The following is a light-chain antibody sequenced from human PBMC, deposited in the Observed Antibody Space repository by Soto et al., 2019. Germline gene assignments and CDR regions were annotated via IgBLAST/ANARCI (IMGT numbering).Light chain of an antibody. V-gene: IGKV1-5*01. Sequence: DIQLTQSPSTLSASVGDRVTITCRASQSRNNWVAWFQQKPGKAPKLLIYDASTLQTGVPSRFSGSGSGTEFTLTISRLQPDDFATYYCQRYNAFSRTFGQGTRVEIK. CDR2: DAS. CDR1: QSRNNW. CDR3: QRYNAFSRT. J-gene: IGKJ1*01.